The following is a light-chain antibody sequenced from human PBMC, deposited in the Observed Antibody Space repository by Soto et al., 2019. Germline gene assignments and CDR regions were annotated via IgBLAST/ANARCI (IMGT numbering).Light chain of an antibody. V-gene: IGKV3-11*01. CDR2: DAS. Sequence: EIVLTQSPVTLSLSPGDRATLSCRASQTVSTYLAWYQQKPGKAPRLLIYDASNRATGIPARFSGSGSGTDFTLTISSLEPEDFAVYYWQQRNTWPPDITFGQGTRLDIK. CDR3: QQRNTWPPDIT. J-gene: IGKJ5*01. CDR1: QTVSTY.